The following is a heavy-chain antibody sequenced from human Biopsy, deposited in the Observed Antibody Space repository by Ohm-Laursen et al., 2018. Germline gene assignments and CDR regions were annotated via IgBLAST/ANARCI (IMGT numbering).Heavy chain of an antibody. D-gene: IGHD3-10*01. CDR1: GFTFSGFS. J-gene: IGHJ4*02. CDR2: ISASGNHI. CDR3: TTTTGAGSYGTY. Sequence: SLRLSCTASGFTFSGFSMNWVRQAPGKGLEWVSSISASGNHIYYTDSVKGRFTVSRDNGKNSVYLQMNSLKTEDTAVYYCTTTTGAGSYGTYWGPGTLVTVFS. V-gene: IGHV3-21*03.